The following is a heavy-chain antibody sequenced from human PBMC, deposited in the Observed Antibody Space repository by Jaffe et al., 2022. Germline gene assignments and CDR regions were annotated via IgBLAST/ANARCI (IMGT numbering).Heavy chain of an antibody. J-gene: IGHJ5*02. CDR3: ARDLGGIAAAGTINWFDP. V-gene: IGHV1-69*01. D-gene: IGHD6-13*01. Sequence: QVQLVQSGAEVKKPGSSVKVSCKASGGTFSSYAISWVRQAPGQGLEWMGGIIPIFGTANYAQKFQGRVTITADESTSTAYMELSSLRSEDTAVYYCARDLGGIAAAGTINWFDPWGQGTLVTVSS. CDR1: GGTFSSYA. CDR2: IIPIFGTA.